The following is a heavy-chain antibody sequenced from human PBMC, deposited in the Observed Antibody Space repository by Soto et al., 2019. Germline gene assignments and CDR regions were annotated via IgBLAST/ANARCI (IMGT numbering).Heavy chain of an antibody. CDR3: ARYRWEQPDYYYYYGMDV. CDR1: GFTFSSYW. V-gene: IGHV3-74*01. J-gene: IGHJ6*02. CDR2: INSDGSST. Sequence: GGSLRLSCAASGFTFSSYWMHWVRQAPGKGLVWVSRINSDGSSTSYADSVKGRFTISRDNAKNTLYLQMNSLRAEDTAVYYCARYRWEQPDYYYYYGMDVWGQGTTVTVSS. D-gene: IGHD1-26*01.